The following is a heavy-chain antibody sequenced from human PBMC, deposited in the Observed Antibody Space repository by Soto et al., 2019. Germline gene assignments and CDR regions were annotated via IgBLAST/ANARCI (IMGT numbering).Heavy chain of an antibody. V-gene: IGHV3-23*01. Sequence: GGSLRLSCAASGFTFSSYAMSWVRQAPGKGLEWVSAISGSGGSTYYADSVKGRFTISRDNSKNTLYLQMNSLRAEDTAVYYCAKWRTGDYYYDSSGSFDYWGQGTLVTVSS. D-gene: IGHD3-22*01. J-gene: IGHJ4*02. CDR2: ISGSGGST. CDR1: GFTFSSYA. CDR3: AKWRTGDYYYDSSGSFDY.